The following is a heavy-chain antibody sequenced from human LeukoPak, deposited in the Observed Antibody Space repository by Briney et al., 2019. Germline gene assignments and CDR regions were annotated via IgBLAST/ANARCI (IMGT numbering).Heavy chain of an antibody. D-gene: IGHD3-10*02. CDR2: ISSRSTYI. V-gene: IGHV3-21*01. Sequence: GGSLRLSCAASGITFSPYSMNWVRQAPGKGLEWVSSISSRSTYIYYADSVRGRFTISRDNAKNSLYLQMNSLRAEDTAVYYCAELGITMIGGVWGKGTTVTISS. J-gene: IGHJ6*04. CDR3: AELGITMIGGV. CDR1: GITFSPYS.